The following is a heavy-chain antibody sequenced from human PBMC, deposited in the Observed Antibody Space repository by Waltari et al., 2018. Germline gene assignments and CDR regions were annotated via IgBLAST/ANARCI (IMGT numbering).Heavy chain of an antibody. D-gene: IGHD1-26*01. CDR3: ARENRAGWDRYFDL. V-gene: IGHV4-30-4*08. J-gene: IGHJ2*01. Sequence: QVQLQESGPGLVKPSQTLSLTCTVSGGSIRRGDYYWSWIRQPPGKGLEWIAYIYYSGSTYYNPSLKSRITISLDTSRNQFSLNLSSVTAADTAVYYCARENRAGWDRYFDLWGRGTLVTVSS. CDR1: GGSIRRGDYY. CDR2: IYYSGST.